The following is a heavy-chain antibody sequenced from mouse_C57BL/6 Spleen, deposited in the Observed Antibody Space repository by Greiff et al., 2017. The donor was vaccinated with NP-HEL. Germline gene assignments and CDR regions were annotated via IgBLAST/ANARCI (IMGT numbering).Heavy chain of an antibody. Sequence: EVQLQQSGAELVRPGASVKLSCTASGFNIKDDYMHWVKQRPEQGLEWIGWIDPENGDTEYASKFQGKATITADTSSNTAYLQLSSLTSADTAVYYCTCRQLRNWFAYWGQGTLVTVSA. CDR2: IDPENGDT. CDR3: TCRQLRNWFAY. CDR1: GFNIKDDY. D-gene: IGHD3-2*02. J-gene: IGHJ3*01. V-gene: IGHV14-4*01.